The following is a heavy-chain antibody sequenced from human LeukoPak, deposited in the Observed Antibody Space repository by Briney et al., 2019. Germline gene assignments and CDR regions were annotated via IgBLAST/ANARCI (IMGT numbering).Heavy chain of an antibody. D-gene: IGHD1-20*01. J-gene: IGHJ5*02. V-gene: IGHV4-39*01. Sequence: SETLSLTCTVPGGSISSSSYCWGWIRQPPGKGLGWIGSIYYSGSTYYNPSLKSRVTISVDTSKNQFSLKLSSVTAADTAVYYCARRITGTTFPWFDPRGQGTLVTVSS. CDR1: GGSISSSSYC. CDR2: IYYSGST. CDR3: ARRITGTTFPWFDP.